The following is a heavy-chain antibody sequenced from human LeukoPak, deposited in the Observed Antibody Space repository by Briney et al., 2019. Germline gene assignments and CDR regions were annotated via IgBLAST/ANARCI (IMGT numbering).Heavy chain of an antibody. Sequence: ASVKVSCKASGYTFTSYAMNWVRQAPGPGLEWMGWINTNTGNPTYAQGFTGRFVFSLDTSVSTAYLQISSLKAEDTAVYYCARDSDSSGYYSLEFDYWGQGTLVTVSS. D-gene: IGHD3-22*01. V-gene: IGHV7-4-1*02. CDR3: ARDSDSSGYYSLEFDY. CDR1: GYTFTSYA. CDR2: INTNTGNP. J-gene: IGHJ4*02.